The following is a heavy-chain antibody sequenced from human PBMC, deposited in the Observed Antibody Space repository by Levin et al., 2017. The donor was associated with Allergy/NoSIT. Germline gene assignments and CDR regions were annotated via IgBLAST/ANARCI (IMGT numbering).Heavy chain of an antibody. V-gene: IGHV4-39*01. D-gene: IGHD3-10*01. CDR3: ASLGEGGYFDL. Sequence: HSQTLSLTCTVSGGSISSSSYYWGWIRQPPGKGLEWIGSIYYSGSTYYNPSLKSRVTISVDTSKNQFSLKLSSVTAADTAVYYCASLGEGGYFDLWGRGTLVTVSS. CDR2: IYYSGST. J-gene: IGHJ2*01. CDR1: GGSISSSSYY.